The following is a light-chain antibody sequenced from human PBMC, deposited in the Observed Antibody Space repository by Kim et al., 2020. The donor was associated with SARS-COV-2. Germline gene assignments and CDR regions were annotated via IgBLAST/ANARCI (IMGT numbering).Light chain of an antibody. CDR1: NIGRKN. Sequence: SYELTQPLSVSLALGQTARITCGGNNIGRKNVHWYQQKPDQAPVLVIYTNNNRPSGIPERFSGSNSGNAATLTISRAQAGDEADYYCHVWDTSTAWVFGGGTQLTVL. CDR3: HVWDTSTAWV. V-gene: IGLV3-9*01. CDR2: TNN. J-gene: IGLJ3*02.